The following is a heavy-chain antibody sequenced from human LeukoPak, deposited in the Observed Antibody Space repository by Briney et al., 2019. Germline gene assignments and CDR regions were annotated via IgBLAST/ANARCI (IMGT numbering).Heavy chain of an antibody. CDR3: ARRRSIAAAGIAFDY. CDR2: IYTSGST. V-gene: IGHV4-61*02. J-gene: IGHJ4*02. CDR1: GGSISSGSYY. Sequence: SQTLSLTCTVSGGSISSGSYYWSWIRQPAGKGLEWIGRIYTSGSTNYNPSLKSRVTISVDTSKNQFSLKLSSVTAADTAVYYCARRRSIAAAGIAFDYWGQGTLVTVSS. D-gene: IGHD6-13*01.